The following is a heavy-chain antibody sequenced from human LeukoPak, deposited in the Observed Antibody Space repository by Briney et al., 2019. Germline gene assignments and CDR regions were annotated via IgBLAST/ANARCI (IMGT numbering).Heavy chain of an antibody. J-gene: IGHJ4*02. CDR2: ISGDGGST. CDR1: IFTFDDYA. V-gene: IGHV3-43*02. D-gene: IGHD1-26*01. Sequence: GGSLRLSCAASIFTFDDYAMHWVRQAPGKGLEWVSLISGDGGSTYYADSVKGRFTISGDNSKNSLYLQMNSLRTEDTALYYCAKDIGYSGSCADYWGQGTLVTVSS. CDR3: AKDIGYSGSCADY.